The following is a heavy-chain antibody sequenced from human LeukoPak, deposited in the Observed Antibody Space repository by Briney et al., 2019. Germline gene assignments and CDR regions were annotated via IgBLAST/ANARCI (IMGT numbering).Heavy chain of an antibody. V-gene: IGHV1-69*13. Sequence: SVKVSCKASGGTFSSYAISWVRQAPGQGLEWMGGIIPIFGTANYAQKFQGRVTITADESTSTAYMELSSLRSEDTAVYYCAREVAGYDYGDSYYFDYWGQGTLVTVSS. J-gene: IGHJ4*02. CDR2: IIPIFGTA. CDR3: AREVAGYDYGDSYYFDY. CDR1: GGTFSSYA. D-gene: IGHD4-17*01.